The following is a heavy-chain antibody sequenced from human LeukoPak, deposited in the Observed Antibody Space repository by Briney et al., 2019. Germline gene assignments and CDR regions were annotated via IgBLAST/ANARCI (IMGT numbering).Heavy chain of an antibody. CDR1: GGSFSGYY. CDR2: INHSGGT. Sequence: PSETLSLTCAVYGGSFSGYYWSWIRQPPGQGLEWMGEINHSGGTNYNPSLKSRGTISVDTSKSQFSLKLSSVTAADTAVYYCARGRYCTSTSCYTVWSVNYYYYMDVWGKGTTVTVSS. V-gene: IGHV4-34*01. D-gene: IGHD2-2*02. CDR3: ARGRYCTSTSCYTVWSVNYYYYMDV. J-gene: IGHJ6*03.